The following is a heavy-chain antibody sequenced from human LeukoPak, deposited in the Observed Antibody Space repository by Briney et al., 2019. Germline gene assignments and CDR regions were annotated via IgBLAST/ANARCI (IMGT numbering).Heavy chain of an antibody. CDR3: ARDYYDSSGYYWVKDY. Sequence: GGSLRLSCAASGFTFSSYWMSWVRQAPGKGLEWVANIKQDGREKYYVDSVKGRFTISRDNSKNTLYLQMNSLRAEDTAVYYCARDYYDSSGYYWVKDYWGQGTLVTVSS. V-gene: IGHV3-7*01. D-gene: IGHD3-22*01. CDR2: IKQDGREK. J-gene: IGHJ4*02. CDR1: GFTFSSYW.